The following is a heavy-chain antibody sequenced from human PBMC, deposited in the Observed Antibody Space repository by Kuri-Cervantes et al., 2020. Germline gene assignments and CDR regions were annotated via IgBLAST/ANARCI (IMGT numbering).Heavy chain of an antibody. J-gene: IGHJ4*02. Sequence: ASVKVSCKASGYTFTSYVISWVRQAPGQGLEWMGWISTHNGNTNYAQKLQGRVTMTTDTSTSTAYMELRSLRSDDTAVYYCARARGYKIEFDHWGQGTLVTVSS. CDR1: GYTFTSYV. CDR3: ARARGYKIEFDH. CDR2: ISTHNGNT. D-gene: IGHD5-18*01. V-gene: IGHV1-18*01.